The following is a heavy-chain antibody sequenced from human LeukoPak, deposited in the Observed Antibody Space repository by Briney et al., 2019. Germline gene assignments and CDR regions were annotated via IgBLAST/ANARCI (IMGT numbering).Heavy chain of an antibody. CDR2: INPNSGGT. CDR3: ARVLTGYSSSWYY. D-gene: IGHD6-13*01. Sequence: ASVKVSCKASGYTFTGYYMHWVRQAPGQGLEWMGRINPNSGGTNYAQKFQGRVTMTRDTSISTAYMELSRLRSDDTALYYCARVLTGYSSSWYYWGQGTLVTVSS. V-gene: IGHV1-2*06. J-gene: IGHJ4*02. CDR1: GYTFTGYY.